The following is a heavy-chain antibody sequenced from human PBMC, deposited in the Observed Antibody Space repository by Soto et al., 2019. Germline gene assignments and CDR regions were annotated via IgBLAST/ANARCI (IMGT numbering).Heavy chain of an antibody. V-gene: IGHV3-9*01. Sequence: GGSMRLSCTASGFTFDDYAMHWVRQAPGRGLEWVSGITWNSGNVAYADSVKGRFTIARDDDNNSLYLQMSSLRPEDTALYYCVKDSYADFHRVLSTAEYFFDYWGHGTLVTAPQ. J-gene: IGHJ4*01. D-gene: IGHD2-2*01. CDR2: ITWNSGNV. CDR1: GFTFDDYA. CDR3: VKDSYADFHRVLSTAEYFFDY.